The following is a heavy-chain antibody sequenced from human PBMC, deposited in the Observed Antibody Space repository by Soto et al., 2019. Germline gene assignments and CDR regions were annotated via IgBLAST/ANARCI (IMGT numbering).Heavy chain of an antibody. Sequence: GGSLRLSCAASGFTFDDYAMHWVRQAPGKGLEWVSGISWNSGSIGYADSVKGRFTISRDNAKNSLYLQMNSLRAEDTALYYCAKEKRAVAGILDIWGQGTMVTVSS. CDR1: GFTFDDYA. J-gene: IGHJ3*02. D-gene: IGHD6-19*01. CDR3: AKEKRAVAGILDI. V-gene: IGHV3-9*01. CDR2: ISWNSGSI.